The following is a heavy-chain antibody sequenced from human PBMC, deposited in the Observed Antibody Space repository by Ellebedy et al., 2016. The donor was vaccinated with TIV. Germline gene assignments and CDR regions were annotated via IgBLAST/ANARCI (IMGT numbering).Heavy chain of an antibody. CDR2: TYYSGST. CDR1: GGSISSSSYY. D-gene: IGHD3-22*01. CDR3: ARGPYYYDSSGPEAFDI. Sequence: SETLSLTXTVSGGSISSSSYYWSWIRQPPGKGLEWIGYTYYSGSTNYNPSLKSRVTISVDTSKNQFSLKLSSVTAADTAVYYCARGPYYYDSSGPEAFDIWGQGTMVTVSS. V-gene: IGHV4-61*01. J-gene: IGHJ3*02.